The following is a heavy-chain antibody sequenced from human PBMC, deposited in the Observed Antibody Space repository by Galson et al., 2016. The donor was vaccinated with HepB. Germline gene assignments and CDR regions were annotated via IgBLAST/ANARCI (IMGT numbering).Heavy chain of an antibody. J-gene: IGHJ6*02. D-gene: IGHD3-10*01. Sequence: SLRLSCAASGFTFSHYTMNWVRQPPGKGLEWVSSISISSNFIHYADSVKGRFTISRDNAKNSLYLQMNSLRDEDTAVYYCATVWLRELYSLSMDVWAKGPRSPSP. CDR3: ATVWLRELYSLSMDV. V-gene: IGHV3-21*01. CDR2: ISISSNFI. CDR1: GFTFSHYT.